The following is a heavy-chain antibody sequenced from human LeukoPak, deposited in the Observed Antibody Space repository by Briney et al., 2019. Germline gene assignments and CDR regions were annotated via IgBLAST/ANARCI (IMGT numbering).Heavy chain of an antibody. Sequence: VASVKVSCKASGYTFTGYVMNWVRQAPGQGPEWMGWINTNTGNPTYAQGFTGRFVFSLDTSVSTAYLQISSLKAEDTAVYYCTKGATYFDYWGQGTLVTVSS. CDR2: INTNTGNP. CDR1: GYTFTGYV. J-gene: IGHJ4*02. CDR3: TKGATYFDY. V-gene: IGHV7-4-1*02.